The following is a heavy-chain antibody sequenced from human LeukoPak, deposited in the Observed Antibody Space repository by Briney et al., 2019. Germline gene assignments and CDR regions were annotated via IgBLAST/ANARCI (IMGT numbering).Heavy chain of an antibody. CDR3: ARDAGRRVAGATYYFDY. D-gene: IGHD2-15*01. CDR1: GYTFTGYY. Sequence: ASVKVSCKASGYTFTGYYMHWVRQAPGQGLEWMGWINPNSGGTNYAQKFQGRVTITRDTSISTAYMELSSLRSEDTAVYYCARDAGRRVAGATYYFDYWGQGTLVTVSS. J-gene: IGHJ4*02. CDR2: INPNSGGT. V-gene: IGHV1-2*02.